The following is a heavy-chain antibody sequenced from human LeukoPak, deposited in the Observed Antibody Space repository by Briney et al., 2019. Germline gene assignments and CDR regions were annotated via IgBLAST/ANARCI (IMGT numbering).Heavy chain of an antibody. V-gene: IGHV4-4*07. D-gene: IGHD1-26*01. CDR1: GGSISSYY. CDR2: IYTSGST. J-gene: IGHJ3*02. Sequence: SETLSLTCTVSGGSISSYYWSWIRQPAGKGLEWIGRIYTSGSTNYNPSLKSRVTISVDKSKNQFSLKLSSVTAADTAVYYCAANNVGADDAFDIWGQVTMVTVSS. CDR3: AANNVGADDAFDI.